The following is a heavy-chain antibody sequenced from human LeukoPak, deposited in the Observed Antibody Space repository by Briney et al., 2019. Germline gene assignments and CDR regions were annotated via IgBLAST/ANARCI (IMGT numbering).Heavy chain of an antibody. CDR1: GYTFIYYY. CDR2: INPDSGGT. Sequence: GASVKVSCKASGYTFIYYYMHWVRQAPGQGLEWMGWINPDSGGTSYAQKFKGRVTMTRDTSISTAYMELSRLRYDDTAVYYCAKDREDGYNSYYFDYWGQGTLVTVSS. V-gene: IGHV1-2*02. D-gene: IGHD5-24*01. CDR3: AKDREDGYNSYYFDY. J-gene: IGHJ4*02.